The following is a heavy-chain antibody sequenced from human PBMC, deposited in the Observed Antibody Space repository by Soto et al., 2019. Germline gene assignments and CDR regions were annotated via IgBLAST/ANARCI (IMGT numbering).Heavy chain of an antibody. D-gene: IGHD3-10*01. Sequence: SSETLSLTCTVSGGSVSSGSYYWSWIRQPPGKGLELIGYIYYSGSTNYNPSLKSRVTISVDTSKNQFSLKLSSVTAADTAVYYCARVPGYYYGSGSYYKGSYYYYGMDVWG. CDR1: GGSVSSGSYY. V-gene: IGHV4-61*01. J-gene: IGHJ6*01. CDR2: IYYSGST. CDR3: ARVPGYYYGSGSYYKGSYYYYGMDV.